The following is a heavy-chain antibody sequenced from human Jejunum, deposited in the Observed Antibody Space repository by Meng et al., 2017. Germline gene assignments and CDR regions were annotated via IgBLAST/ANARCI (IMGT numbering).Heavy chain of an antibody. CDR3: ARDAGSFLDYYFDS. V-gene: IGHV1-2*04. Sequence: QVPLVQSGAEVKKSGASAKVPCKASGYTFSDHYIHWVRQAPGQGPEWMGWTNPDTGGTNYAQKFQGWVTMTRDTSISTAYMELRRLRSDDTAVYYCARDAGSFLDYYFDSWGQGTLVTVSS. CDR1: GYTFSDHY. D-gene: IGHD1-1*01. J-gene: IGHJ4*02. CDR2: TNPDTGGT.